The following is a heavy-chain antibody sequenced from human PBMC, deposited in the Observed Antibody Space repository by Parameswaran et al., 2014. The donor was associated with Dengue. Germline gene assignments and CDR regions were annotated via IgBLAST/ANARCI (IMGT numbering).Heavy chain of an antibody. CDR3: ANAYSSDSLPYNKRLYNWFDP. CDR2: ITPIFGVT. Sequence: SWVRQAPGQGLEWMGGITPIFGVTIYAQQFKARVTISADASTNTAYMELSSLRSEDTAVYYCANAYSSDSLPYNKRLYNWFDPWGQGTLVTVSS. V-gene: IGHV1-69*01. J-gene: IGHJ5*02. D-gene: IGHD3-22*01.